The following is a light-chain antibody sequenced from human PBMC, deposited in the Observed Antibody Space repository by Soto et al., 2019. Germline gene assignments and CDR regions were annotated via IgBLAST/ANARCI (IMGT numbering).Light chain of an antibody. J-gene: IGLJ3*02. V-gene: IGLV2-14*01. Sequence: QSVLTQPASVSGSPGQSITISCTGTSSDVGGYNYVSWYQQHPGKAPKLMIYEVNNRPSGVSNRFSGSKSGNTASLTISGLQPEDEADYYCAAWDDSLRGPVFGGGTQLTVL. CDR2: EVN. CDR1: SSDVGGYNY. CDR3: AAWDDSLRGPV.